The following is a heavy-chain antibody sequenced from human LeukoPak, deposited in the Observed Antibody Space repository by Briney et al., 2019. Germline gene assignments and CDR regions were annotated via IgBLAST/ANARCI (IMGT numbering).Heavy chain of an antibody. Sequence: SQTLSLTCAISGDSVSSNSAAWHWIRQSPSRGHEWLGRTYYRSKWYNDYAVSVKSRITINPDTSKNQFSLQLNSVTPEDTAVYYCASSLGGYCTNGVCPEDAFDIWGQGTMVTVSS. V-gene: IGHV6-1*01. J-gene: IGHJ3*02. D-gene: IGHD2-8*01. CDR2: TYYRSKWYN. CDR1: GDSVSSNSAA. CDR3: ASSLGGYCTNGVCPEDAFDI.